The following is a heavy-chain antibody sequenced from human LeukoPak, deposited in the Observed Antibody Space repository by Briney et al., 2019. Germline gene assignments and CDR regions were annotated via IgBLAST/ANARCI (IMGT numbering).Heavy chain of an antibody. Sequence: GGSLRLSCAASGFTFSSYGMHWVRQAPGKGLEWVAVISYDGSNKYYADSVKGRFTLSRDNSKNTLYLQMNSLRAEDTAVYYCAKNTRDYYYYGMDVWGQGTTVTVSS. CDR2: ISYDGSNK. J-gene: IGHJ6*02. CDR3: AKNTRDYYYYGMDV. V-gene: IGHV3-30*18. CDR1: GFTFSSYG. D-gene: IGHD2-2*02.